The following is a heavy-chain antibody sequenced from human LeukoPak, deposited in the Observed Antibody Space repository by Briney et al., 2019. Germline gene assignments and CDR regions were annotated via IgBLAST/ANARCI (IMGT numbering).Heavy chain of an antibody. Sequence: SETLSLTCTVSGGSLSSSHYSWGWIRQPPGKGLEWIGSIYSGGSTYYNPSLKSRVTISVDTSKNQFSLKLSSVTAADTAVYYCARGSSSWYGSDLDYWGQGTLVTVSS. CDR1: GGSLSSSHYS. D-gene: IGHD6-13*01. V-gene: IGHV4-39*01. CDR2: IYSGGST. CDR3: ARGSSSWYGSDLDY. J-gene: IGHJ4*02.